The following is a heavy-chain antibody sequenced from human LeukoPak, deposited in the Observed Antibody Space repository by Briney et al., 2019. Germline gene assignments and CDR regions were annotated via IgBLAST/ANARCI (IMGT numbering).Heavy chain of an antibody. CDR1: GYTFTGYY. D-gene: IGHD6-13*01. CDR2: VSAYNGNT. V-gene: IGHV1-18*04. CDR3: ARTPRPLIAAAGIFDY. J-gene: IGHJ4*02. Sequence: GASVKVSCKASGYTFTGYYMHWVRQAPGQGLEWMGWVSAYNGNTNYAQKLQGRVTMTTDTSTSTAYMELRSLRSDDTAVYYCARTPRPLIAAAGIFDYWGQGTLVTVSS.